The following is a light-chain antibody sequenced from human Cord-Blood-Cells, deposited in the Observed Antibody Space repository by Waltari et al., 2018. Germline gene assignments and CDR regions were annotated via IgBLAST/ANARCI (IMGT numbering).Light chain of an antibody. CDR1: SSDVGGYNY. CDR3: AAWDDSLSGLV. J-gene: IGLJ3*02. Sequence: QSALTQPASVSGSPGQSITISCTGTSSDVGGYNYVSWYQQHPGKAPKLMIYDVSKRPSGVSNRFSGSKSGNTASLTISGLRSEDEADYYCAAWDDSLSGLVFGGGTKLTVL. V-gene: IGLV2-14*01. CDR2: DVS.